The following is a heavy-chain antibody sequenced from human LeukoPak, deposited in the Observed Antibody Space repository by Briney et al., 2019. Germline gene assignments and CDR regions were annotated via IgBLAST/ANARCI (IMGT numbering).Heavy chain of an antibody. CDR3: ARHFAYSSSSYFDY. Sequence: WETLSLTCTVSGGSISTYYWSWIRQPPGKGLELIAYIYYSGSTSYNPSLKGRVTISVDTSKNQFSLKLTSVIAADTAVYYCARHFAYSSSSYFDYWGQGSLVTVSS. D-gene: IGHD6-6*01. V-gene: IGHV4-59*08. CDR1: GGSISTYY. CDR2: IYYSGST. J-gene: IGHJ4*02.